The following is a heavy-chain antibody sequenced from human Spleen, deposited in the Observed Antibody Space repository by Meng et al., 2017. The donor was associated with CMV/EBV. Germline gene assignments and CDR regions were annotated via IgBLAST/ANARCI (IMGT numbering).Heavy chain of an antibody. CDR1: GYRFTSYW. Sequence: GAEVKKPGESLKISCKDSGYRFTSYWIAWVRQMPGRGLEWMGIIYPGDSDARHSPSFQGQVTISADKSITTAYLQWISLKASDTAIYYCARDSDYGLGSWGQGTLVTVSS. V-gene: IGHV5-51*01. J-gene: IGHJ5*02. CDR2: IYPGDSDA. D-gene: IGHD4-17*01. CDR3: ARDSDYGLGS.